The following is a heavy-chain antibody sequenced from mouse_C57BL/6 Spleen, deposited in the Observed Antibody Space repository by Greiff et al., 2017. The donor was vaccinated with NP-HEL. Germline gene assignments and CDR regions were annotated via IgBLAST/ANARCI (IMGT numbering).Heavy chain of an antibody. Sequence: VQLQQSGPELVKPGASVKISCKASGYTFTDYYMNWVKQSHGKSLEWIGDINPNNGGTSYNQKFKGKATLTVDKSSSTAYMELRSLTSEDSAVYYCAREGVHYYGSSRGYFDVWGTGTTVTVSS. CDR3: AREGVHYYGSSRGYFDV. J-gene: IGHJ1*03. CDR2: INPNNGGT. CDR1: GYTFTDYY. V-gene: IGHV1-26*01. D-gene: IGHD1-1*01.